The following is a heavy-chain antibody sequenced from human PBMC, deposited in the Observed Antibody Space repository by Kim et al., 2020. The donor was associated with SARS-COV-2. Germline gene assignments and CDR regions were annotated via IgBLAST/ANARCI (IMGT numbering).Heavy chain of an antibody. V-gene: IGHV3-11*05. CDR3: ARGQYYYDSSGLEH. J-gene: IGHJ1*01. D-gene: IGHD3-22*01. Sequence: EDSVKGRFTISRDNAKNSLYLQMNSLRAEDTAVYYCARGQYYYDSSGLEHWGQGTLVTVSS.